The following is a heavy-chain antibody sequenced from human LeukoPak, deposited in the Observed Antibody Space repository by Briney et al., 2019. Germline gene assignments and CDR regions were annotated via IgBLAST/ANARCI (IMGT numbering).Heavy chain of an antibody. J-gene: IGHJ5*02. CDR3: ARTYYYDSSGYH. CDR2: ISGSGGST. V-gene: IGHV3-23*01. D-gene: IGHD3-22*01. CDR1: GFIFSSYA. Sequence: GGSLRLSCAASGFIFSSYAMSWVRQAPGKGLEWVSDISGSGGSTYYADSVKGRFTISRDNSKNTLYLQMNSLRAEDSAVYYCARTYYYDSSGYHWGQGTLVTVSS.